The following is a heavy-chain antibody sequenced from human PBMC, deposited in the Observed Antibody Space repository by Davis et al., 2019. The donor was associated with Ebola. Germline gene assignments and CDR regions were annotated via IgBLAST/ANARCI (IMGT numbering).Heavy chain of an antibody. CDR3: ARDLIYDYVWGSYRRRFDP. Sequence: PSETLSLTCAVYGGSFSGYYWSWIRQPPGKGLEWIGEINHSGSTNYNPSLKSRVTISVDTSKNQFSLKLSSVTAADTAVYYCARDLIYDYVWGSYRRRFDPWGQGTLVTVSS. V-gene: IGHV4-34*01. D-gene: IGHD3-16*02. CDR1: GGSFSGYY. J-gene: IGHJ5*02. CDR2: INHSGST.